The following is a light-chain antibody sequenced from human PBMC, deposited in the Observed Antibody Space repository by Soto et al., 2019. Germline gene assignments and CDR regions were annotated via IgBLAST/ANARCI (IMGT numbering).Light chain of an antibody. J-gene: IGLJ2*01. V-gene: IGLV2-8*01. CDR1: SSHVGGYNY. Sequence: ALTQPPSASGSPGQSVTISCTGTSSHVGGYNYVSWYQQYPGKAPKLMIYEVTKRPSGVPDRFSGSKSGNTASLTVSGLQAEDEADYYCSSYAGSNNVLFGGGTKLTVL. CDR3: SSYAGSNNVL. CDR2: EVT.